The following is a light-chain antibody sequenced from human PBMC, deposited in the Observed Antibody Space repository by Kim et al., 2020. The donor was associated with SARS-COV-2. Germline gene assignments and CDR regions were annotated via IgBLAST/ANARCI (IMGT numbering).Light chain of an antibody. CDR3: QQTKSFPLT. V-gene: IGKV1-12*01. J-gene: IGKJ4*01. Sequence: DIQMTQSPSSVSASVGDRITITCRASQDIGNSLAWYQHKPGKAPRLLIYSASFYESGVPSRFSGSVSGTDFTLTISALQPEDFATYYCQQTKSFPLTFGGGTKVEIK. CDR1: QDIGNS. CDR2: SAS.